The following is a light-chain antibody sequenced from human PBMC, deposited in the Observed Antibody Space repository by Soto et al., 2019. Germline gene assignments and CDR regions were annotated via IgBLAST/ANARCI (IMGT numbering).Light chain of an antibody. J-gene: IGLJ1*01. V-gene: IGLV2-14*01. CDR1: SSDVGSYNS. CDR2: DVT. CDR3: SSYTSSSTYV. Sequence: QSALTQPASVSGSPGQSITISCTGTSSDVGSYNSVSWHQQHPGQAPKLMMYDVTNRASGIPDRFSASKSGNTASLTISGLQAGDEADYYCSSYTSSSTYVFGTGTKVTVL.